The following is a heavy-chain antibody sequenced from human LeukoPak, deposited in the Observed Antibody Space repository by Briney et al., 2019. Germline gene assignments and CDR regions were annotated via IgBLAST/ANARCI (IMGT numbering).Heavy chain of an antibody. Sequence: SETLSLTCIVSGGSISSYYWSWIRQPPGKGLEWIGYISYSGSTNYNPSLKSRVTISEDTSKNQISLKLSSVTTEDTAVYYCATGCSGGSCYFDYWGQGTLVTVSS. CDR1: GGSISSYY. CDR3: ATGCSGGSCYFDY. CDR2: ISYSGST. D-gene: IGHD2-15*01. J-gene: IGHJ4*02. V-gene: IGHV4-59*01.